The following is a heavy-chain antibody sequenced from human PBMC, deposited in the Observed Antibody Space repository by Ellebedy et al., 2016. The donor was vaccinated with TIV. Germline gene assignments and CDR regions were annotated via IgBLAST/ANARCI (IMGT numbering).Heavy chain of an antibody. Sequence: GESLKISCAASGFTFTNAWMSWVRQAPGKGLEWVGRIKSKTDGGTIDYAAPVKGRFTISRDDSKDTLYLQMNSLKTEVTAMYYCTTDLYYDVLTGYQYSFDYWGQGTLVTVSS. CDR3: TTDLYYDVLTGYQYSFDY. V-gene: IGHV3-15*01. J-gene: IGHJ4*02. CDR1: GFTFTNAW. D-gene: IGHD3-9*01. CDR2: IKSKTDGGTI.